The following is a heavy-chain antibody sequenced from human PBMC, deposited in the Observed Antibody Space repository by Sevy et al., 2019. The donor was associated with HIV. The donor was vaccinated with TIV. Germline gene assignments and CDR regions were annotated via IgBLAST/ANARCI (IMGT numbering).Heavy chain of an antibody. Sequence: GGSLRLSCAASGFTLSSYGMHWVRQAPGKGLEWVAVIRYDGSNKYYADSVKGRFTISRDNSKNPLYLQMNSLRAEDTAVYYCARDRLGITISAEWGGGMDVWGQGTTVTVSS. D-gene: IGHD3-3*01. J-gene: IGHJ6*02. CDR3: ARDRLGITISAEWGGGMDV. V-gene: IGHV3-33*01. CDR2: IRYDGSNK. CDR1: GFTLSSYG.